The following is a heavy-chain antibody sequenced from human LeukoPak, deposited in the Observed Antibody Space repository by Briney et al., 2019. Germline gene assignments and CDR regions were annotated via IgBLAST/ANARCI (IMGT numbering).Heavy chain of an antibody. CDR2: MNPNSGNT. J-gene: IGHJ3*02. CDR1: GYTFTSYD. Sequence: GASVKVSCKASGYTFTSYDINWGRQGTGQGHEWMGWMNPNSGNTGYAQKSQGRVTMTRNASISTAFTELSSLGSAETAVYYCWRSQVTPDAFDIWGQGTMVTVSS. D-gene: IGHD4-23*01. V-gene: IGHV1-8*01. CDR3: WRSQVTPDAFDI.